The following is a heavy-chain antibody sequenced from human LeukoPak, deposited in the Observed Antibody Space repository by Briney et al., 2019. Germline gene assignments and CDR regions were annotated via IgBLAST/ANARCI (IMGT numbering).Heavy chain of an antibody. D-gene: IGHD1-1*01. CDR2: IYNSGST. V-gene: IGHV4-59*12. J-gene: IGHJ4*02. CDR3: TITTGTTLGLMDY. Sequence: PSETLSLTCTVSGGSISGYYWSWIRQPPGKGLEWIGYIYNSGSTNYNPSLKSRVTISVDTSKNQLSLKMSSVTAADTAVYYCTITTGTTLGLMDYWGQGTLVTVSS. CDR1: GGSISGYY.